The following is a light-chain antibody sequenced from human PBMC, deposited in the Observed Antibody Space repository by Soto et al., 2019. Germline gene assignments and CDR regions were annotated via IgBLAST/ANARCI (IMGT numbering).Light chain of an antibody. Sequence: DIQMTQSPSTLSAYVGDRVTITCRASQSISSWLAWYQQKPGKAPKLLIYAASSLESVVPSRSSGSGSGTEFTLTISSLQPDDLATYYCQQYNSYSGTFGQGTKVEIK. CDR1: QSISSW. CDR2: AAS. V-gene: IGKV1-5*01. J-gene: IGKJ1*01. CDR3: QQYNSYSGT.